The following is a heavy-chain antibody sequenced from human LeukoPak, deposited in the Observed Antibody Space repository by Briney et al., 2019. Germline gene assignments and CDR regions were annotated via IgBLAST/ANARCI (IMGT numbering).Heavy chain of an antibody. D-gene: IGHD4-17*01. Sequence: ASVKVSCKASGYTFTSYDINWVRQATGQGLEWMGWMNPNSGNTGYAHKFQGRVTMTRNTSITTAYMELSSLRSEDTAVYYCARPPTFGDYFGYYYGMDVWGQGTTVTVSS. CDR1: GYTFTSYD. J-gene: IGHJ6*02. CDR2: MNPNSGNT. CDR3: ARPPTFGDYFGYYYGMDV. V-gene: IGHV1-8*01.